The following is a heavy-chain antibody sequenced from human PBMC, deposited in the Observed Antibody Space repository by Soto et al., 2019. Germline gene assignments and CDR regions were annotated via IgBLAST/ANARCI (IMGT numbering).Heavy chain of an antibody. CDR3: ARYCTNGVCQYYFDY. Sequence: NPSETLSLTCAVYGGSFSGYYWSWIRQPPGKGLEWIGEINHSGSTNYNPSLKSRVTISVDTSKNQFSLKLSSVTAADTAVYYCARYCTNGVCQYYFDYWGQGTLVTVSS. CDR1: GGSFSGYY. J-gene: IGHJ4*02. CDR2: INHSGST. D-gene: IGHD2-8*01. V-gene: IGHV4-34*01.